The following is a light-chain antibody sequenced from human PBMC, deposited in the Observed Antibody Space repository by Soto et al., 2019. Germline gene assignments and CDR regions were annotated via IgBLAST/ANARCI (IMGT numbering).Light chain of an antibody. Sequence: SVFKQAPGTLALSPGERATLSCRASQSVSSTYLAWYQQKPGQAPRLLIYDASRRATGIPDRFSGSGSGTDFTLTISRLEPEDFAVYFCQQYDSSPTTFGQGTKVDIK. CDR1: QSVSSTY. CDR3: QQYDSSPTT. V-gene: IGKV3-20*01. J-gene: IGKJ1*01. CDR2: DAS.